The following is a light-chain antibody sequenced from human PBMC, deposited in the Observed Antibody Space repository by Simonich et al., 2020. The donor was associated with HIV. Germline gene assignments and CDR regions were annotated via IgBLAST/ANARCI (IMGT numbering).Light chain of an antibody. CDR3: MQALQTRWT. V-gene: IGKV2-30*02. CDR2: KVS. Sequence: DIVMTQSPLSLPVTLGQPASISCGSSQSLVHSDGNTYLSWFQQRPGQSPRRLIYKVSNRDSGVPDRFSGSGSGTDFTLKISRVEAEDVGVYYCMQALQTRWTFGQGTKVEIK. J-gene: IGKJ1*01. CDR1: QSLVHSDGNTY.